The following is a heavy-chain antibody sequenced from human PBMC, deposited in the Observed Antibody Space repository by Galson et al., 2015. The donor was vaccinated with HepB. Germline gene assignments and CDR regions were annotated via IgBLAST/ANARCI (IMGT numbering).Heavy chain of an antibody. V-gene: IGHV3-64D*06. CDR1: GFTFSSYA. D-gene: IGHD6-19*01. Sequence: SLRLSCAASGFTFSSYAMHWVRQAPGKGLEYVSAISSNGGSTYYADSVKGRFTISRDNSKNTLYLQMSSLRAEDTAVYYCVKSHIAVAGTGFDPWGQGTLVTVSS. CDR2: ISSNGGST. CDR3: VKSHIAVAGTGFDP. J-gene: IGHJ5*02.